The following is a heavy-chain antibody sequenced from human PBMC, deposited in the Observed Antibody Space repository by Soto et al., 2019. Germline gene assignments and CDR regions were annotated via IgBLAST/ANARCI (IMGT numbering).Heavy chain of an antibody. Sequence: QVQLQESGPGLVKPSETLSLTCTVSGGSITSYYWSWIRQSPGKGLESIGYIHYTGATNYNPSLKSRVTISVDTSKNQFSLKRSSVTAADEAVYYCARLRYSAYYVTYHLDYWGQGAVVTVSS. CDR2: IHYTGAT. CDR3: ARLRYSAYYVTYHLDY. V-gene: IGHV4-59*08. D-gene: IGHD5-12*01. J-gene: IGHJ4*02. CDR1: GGSITSYY.